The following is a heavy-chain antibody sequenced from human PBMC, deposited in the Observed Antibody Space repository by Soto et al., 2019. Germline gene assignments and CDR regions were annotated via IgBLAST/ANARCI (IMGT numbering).Heavy chain of an antibody. V-gene: IGHV3-23*01. D-gene: IGHD4-17*01. CDR3: TKDPNGDYIGVFDF. CDR1: VYISSAYA. J-gene: IGHJ3*01. Sequence: PGGIGRPSCGETVYISSAYAITKVRQAPGETLEWVSSIWGNGGGGTTSYADSVKGRFTISRDNSKSTLYLRMTSLRVEDTAVYYCTKDPNGDYIGVFDFWGQGLWATVSS. CDR2: IWGNGGGGTT.